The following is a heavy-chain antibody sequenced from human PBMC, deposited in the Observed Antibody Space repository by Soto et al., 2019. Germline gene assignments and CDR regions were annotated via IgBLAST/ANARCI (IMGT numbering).Heavy chain of an antibody. CDR1: GGSFSGYY. Sequence: SETLSLTCAVYGGSFSGYYWSWIRQPPGKGLEWIGEINHSGGTNYNPSLKSRVTISVDTSKNQFSLKLSSVTAADTAVYYCARGPDVLVLNWFDPWGQGTLVTVSS. CDR3: ARGPDVLVLNWFDP. CDR2: INHSGGT. J-gene: IGHJ5*02. D-gene: IGHD3-10*01. V-gene: IGHV4-34*01.